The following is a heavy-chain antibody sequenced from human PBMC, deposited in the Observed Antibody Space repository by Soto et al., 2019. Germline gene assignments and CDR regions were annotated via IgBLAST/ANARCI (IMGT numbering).Heavy chain of an antibody. Sequence: KSGPTLVNPTQTLTLTCIFSGFSLSSSGVGVGWIRQPPGKALEWLALIYWDGDKRDSPSLKSRLTITKDTSKNHVVLTMINMDPVDTGTYYCARSYCTSTICYGFDYWGQGTPVTVSS. CDR3: ARSYCTSTICYGFDY. J-gene: IGHJ4*02. V-gene: IGHV2-5*02. D-gene: IGHD2-2*01. CDR1: GFSLSSSGVG. CDR2: IYWDGDK.